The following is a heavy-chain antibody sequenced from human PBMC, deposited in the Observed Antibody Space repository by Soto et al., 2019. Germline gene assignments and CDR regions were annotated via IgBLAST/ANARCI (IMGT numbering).Heavy chain of an antibody. D-gene: IGHD1-26*01. CDR3: ARDHRANSGSYFAAFDY. CDR1: GGTFSSYA. V-gene: IGHV1-69*13. Sequence: SVKVSCKASGGTFSSYAISWVRQAPGQGLEWMGGIIPIFGTANYAQKFQGRVTITADESTSTAYMELSSLRSEDTAVYYCARDHRANSGSYFAAFDYWGQGTLVTVSS. J-gene: IGHJ4*02. CDR2: IIPIFGTA.